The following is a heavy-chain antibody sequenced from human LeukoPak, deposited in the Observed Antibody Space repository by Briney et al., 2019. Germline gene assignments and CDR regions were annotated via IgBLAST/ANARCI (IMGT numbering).Heavy chain of an antibody. CDR2: ISYNGTS. V-gene: IGHV4-59*12. D-gene: IGHD1-1*01. CDR3: ARPNWNDLHFDY. CDR1: GGSISNSY. Sequence: SETLSLICTVSGGSISNSYWGWIRQPPGKGLEWIGYISYNGTSNYNPSLKSRVTISVDTSKDQFSLRLSSVTAADTAVYYCARPNWNDLHFDYWGQGTLVTVSS. J-gene: IGHJ4*02.